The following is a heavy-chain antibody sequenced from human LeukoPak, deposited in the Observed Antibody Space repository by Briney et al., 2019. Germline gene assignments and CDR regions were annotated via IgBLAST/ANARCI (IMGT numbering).Heavy chain of an antibody. Sequence: SGTLSLTCTVSGGSISSSSYYWGWIRQPPGKGLEWIGSIYYSGSTYYNPSLKSRVTISVDTSKNQFSLKLSSVTAADTAVYYCARRNKLRAVGATSFDYWGQGTLVTVSS. D-gene: IGHD1-26*01. J-gene: IGHJ4*02. CDR1: GGSISSSSYY. V-gene: IGHV4-39*01. CDR2: IYYSGST. CDR3: ARRNKLRAVGATSFDY.